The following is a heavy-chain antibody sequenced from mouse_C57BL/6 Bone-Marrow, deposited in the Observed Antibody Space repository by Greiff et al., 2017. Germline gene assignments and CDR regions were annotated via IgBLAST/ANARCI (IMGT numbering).Heavy chain of an antibody. J-gene: IGHJ2*01. CDR3: ARMESSFDY. Sequence: EVHLVESGGDLVKPGGSLKLSCAASGFTFSSYGMSWVRQTPDKRLEWVATISSGGSYTYYPDSVKGRFTISRDNAKNTLYLQMSRLKSEDTAMYYCARMESSFDYWGQGTTLTVSS. CDR1: GFTFSSYG. V-gene: IGHV5-6*01. CDR2: ISSGGSYT.